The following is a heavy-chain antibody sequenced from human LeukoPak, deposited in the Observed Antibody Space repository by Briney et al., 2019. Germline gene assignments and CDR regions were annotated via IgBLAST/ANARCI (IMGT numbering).Heavy chain of an antibody. D-gene: IGHD3-9*01. J-gene: IGHJ4*02. Sequence: PSETLSLTCTVSGGSISSSSYYWGWIRQPPGKGLEWIGEINHSGSTNYNPSLKSRVTISVDTSKNQFSLKLSSVTAADTAVYYCASRRVRYSTWGYWGQGTLVTVSS. V-gene: IGHV4-39*07. CDR3: ASRRVRYSTWGY. CDR1: GGSISSSSYY. CDR2: INHSGST.